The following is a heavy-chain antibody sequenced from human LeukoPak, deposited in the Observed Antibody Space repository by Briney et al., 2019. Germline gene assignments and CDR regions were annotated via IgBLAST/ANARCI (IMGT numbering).Heavy chain of an antibody. CDR1: GYSFTSYW. V-gene: IGHV5-51*01. CDR3: ARHAAGYCSGGSCHLTYNWFDP. Sequence: GESLKISCKGSGYSFTSYWIGWVRQLPGKGLEWMGIIYPGDSDTTYSPSFQGQVTISADTSITTAYLQWSSLKASDTAMYYCARHAAGYCSGGSCHLTYNWFDPWGQGTLVTVSS. J-gene: IGHJ5*02. CDR2: IYPGDSDT. D-gene: IGHD2-15*01.